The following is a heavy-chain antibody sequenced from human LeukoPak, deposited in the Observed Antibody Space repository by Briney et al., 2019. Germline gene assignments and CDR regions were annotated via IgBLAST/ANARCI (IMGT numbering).Heavy chain of an antibody. Sequence: NPSQTLSLTCTASGGSISSGGYYWRWIRQHPGKGLEWIGYIYYSGSTYYNPSLKSRVTISVDTSKNQFSLKLSSVTAADTAVYYCARGITGTTMDFDYWGQGTLVTVPS. V-gene: IGHV4-31*03. CDR3: ARGITGTTMDFDY. J-gene: IGHJ4*02. CDR2: IYYSGST. D-gene: IGHD1-7*01. CDR1: GGSISSGGYY.